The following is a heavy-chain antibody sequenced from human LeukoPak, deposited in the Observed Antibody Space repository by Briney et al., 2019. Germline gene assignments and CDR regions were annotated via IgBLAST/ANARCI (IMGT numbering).Heavy chain of an antibody. CDR1: AFTFSSYA. Sequence: GGSLRLSCAASAFTFSSYAMSWVRQAPGKGLEWVSSIRGSADSTHYADSVKGRFTISRDNSKNTLYLQMNSLRAEDTAIYYCAKGTRSYFFDYWGQGTLVIVSS. CDR2: IRGSADST. J-gene: IGHJ4*02. V-gene: IGHV3-23*01. CDR3: AKGTRSYFFDY.